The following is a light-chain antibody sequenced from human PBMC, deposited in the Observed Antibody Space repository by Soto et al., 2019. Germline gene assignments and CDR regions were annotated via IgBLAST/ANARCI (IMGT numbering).Light chain of an antibody. CDR1: QSISSW. V-gene: IGKV1-5*01. J-gene: IGKJ1*01. CDR3: QQYRPT. CDR2: DAS. Sequence: DIQMTQSPSTLSASVGDRVTITCRASQSISSWLAWYQQKPGKAPKLLIYDASSLESGVPSRFSGGGSGTEFTLTISSLQPDDFATYYCQQYRPTFGQGTKVDIK.